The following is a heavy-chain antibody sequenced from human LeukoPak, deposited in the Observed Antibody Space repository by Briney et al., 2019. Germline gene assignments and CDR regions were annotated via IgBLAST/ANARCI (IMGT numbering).Heavy chain of an antibody. CDR1: GFSFSDHY. V-gene: IGHV3-72*01. CDR3: AKLYGNPDY. Sequence: GGSLRLSCAASGFSFSDHYMDWVRQAPGKGLEWVGRIRYKANSYTTEYAASVKGRFTISRDDSKNSLFLQTNSLKTEDTAVYYCAKLYGNPDYWGQGTLVTVSS. D-gene: IGHD4-23*01. J-gene: IGHJ4*02. CDR2: IRYKANSYTT.